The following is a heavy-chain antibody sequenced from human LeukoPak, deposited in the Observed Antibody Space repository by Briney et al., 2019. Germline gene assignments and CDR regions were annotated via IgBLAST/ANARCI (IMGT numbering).Heavy chain of an antibody. CDR2: IIPIFGTA. CDR1: GGTFSSYA. J-gene: IGHJ4*02. V-gene: IGHV1-69*13. D-gene: IGHD5-24*01. Sequence: ASVKVSCKASGGTFSSYAISWVRQAPGQGLEWMGGIIPIFGTANYAQKFQGRVTITAAESTSTAYMELSSLRSEDTAVYYCAREGEMATNVFDYWGQGTLVTVSS. CDR3: AREGEMATNVFDY.